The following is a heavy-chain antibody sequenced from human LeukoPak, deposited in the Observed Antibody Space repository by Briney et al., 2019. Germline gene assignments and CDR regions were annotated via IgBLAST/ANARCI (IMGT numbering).Heavy chain of an antibody. Sequence: ASVKVSCKASGYTFTGYYMHWVRQAPGQGLEWMGWINPNSGGTNYAQKFQGRVTMTRDTSISTAYMELSRLRSDDTAVYYCALGPPTAAILGGWFDPWGQGTLVTVSS. CDR3: ALGPPTAAILGGWFDP. J-gene: IGHJ5*02. V-gene: IGHV1-2*02. CDR2: INPNSGGT. D-gene: IGHD2-2*02. CDR1: GYTFTGYY.